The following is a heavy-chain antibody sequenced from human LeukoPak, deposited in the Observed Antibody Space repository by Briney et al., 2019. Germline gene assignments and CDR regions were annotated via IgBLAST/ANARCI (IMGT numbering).Heavy chain of an antibody. CDR1: GGSFSGYY. V-gene: IGHV4-34*01. Sequence: SETLSLTCAVYGGSFSGYYWSWIRQPPGKGLEWIGEINHSGSTNYNPSLKSRVTISVDTSKNQFSLKLSSVTAADTAVYYCARQTYGSGTYVIDYWGQGTLVTVSS. CDR3: ARQTYGSGTYVIDY. J-gene: IGHJ4*02. CDR2: INHSGST. D-gene: IGHD3-10*01.